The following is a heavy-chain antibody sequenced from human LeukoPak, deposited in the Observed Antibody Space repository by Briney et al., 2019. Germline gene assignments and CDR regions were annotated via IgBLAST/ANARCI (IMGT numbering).Heavy chain of an antibody. V-gene: IGHV4-4*07. J-gene: IGHJ4*02. CDR1: GGSISSYY. D-gene: IGHD4-17*01. CDR2: INPNGGT. CDR3: AREYGDLDY. Sequence: SETLSLTCTVSGGSISSYYWSWIRQPAGKGLEWIGRINPNGGTNHNPSLKSRVTMSTDTSSNKFSLKLRSVTAADTAVYYCAREYGDLDYWGRGTLVTVSS.